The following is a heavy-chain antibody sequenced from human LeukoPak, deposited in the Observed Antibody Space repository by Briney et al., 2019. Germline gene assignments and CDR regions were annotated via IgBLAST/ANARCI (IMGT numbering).Heavy chain of an antibody. Sequence: SGPTLVKPTQTLTLTCTFSGVSLSTTGGGVAWIRQPPGKALEWLALVYWDEDKHYTPSLQSRLTVTKDTSRSQVVLTLNNLDPVDTATYYCARRPNDYDSGGFPKYYFDYWGQGALVTVSS. CDR2: VYWDEDK. D-gene: IGHD3-22*01. V-gene: IGHV2-5*02. CDR1: GVSLSTTGGG. J-gene: IGHJ4*02. CDR3: ARRPNDYDSGGFPKYYFDY.